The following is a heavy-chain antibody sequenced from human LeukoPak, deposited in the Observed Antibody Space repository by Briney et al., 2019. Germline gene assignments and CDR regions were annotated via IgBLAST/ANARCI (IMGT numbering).Heavy chain of an antibody. CDR1: GGSISSSSYY. D-gene: IGHD1-26*01. CDR3: ARRGLGMTYYYYMDV. J-gene: IGHJ6*03. V-gene: IGHV4-39*01. CDR2: IYYSGST. Sequence: PSETLSLTCTVSGGSISSSSYYWGWIRQPPGKGLEWIGSIYYSGSTYYNPSLKSRVTISVDTSKNQFSLKLSSVTAADTAVNYCARRGLGMTYYYYMDVWGKGTTVTVSS.